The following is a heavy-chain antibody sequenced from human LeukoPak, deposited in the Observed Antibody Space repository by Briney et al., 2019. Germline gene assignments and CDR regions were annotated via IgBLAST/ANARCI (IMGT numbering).Heavy chain of an antibody. CDR3: ARGWGLVARLLDY. V-gene: IGHV3-33*01. D-gene: IGHD3-16*01. Sequence: PGRSLRLSCAASGFTFSSYGMHWVRQAPGKGLEWVAVIWYDGNNKYYADSVKGRFTISRDNSKNTLYLQMNSLRAEDTAVYYCARGWGLVARLLDYWGQGTLVTVSS. J-gene: IGHJ4*02. CDR1: GFTFSSYG. CDR2: IWYDGNNK.